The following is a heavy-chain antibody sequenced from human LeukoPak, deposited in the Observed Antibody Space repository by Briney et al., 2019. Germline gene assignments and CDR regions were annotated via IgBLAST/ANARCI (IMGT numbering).Heavy chain of an antibody. Sequence: GGSLRLSCSASGFTFSNYAMHWVRQAPGKGLEYVSAISSNGGSTYYADSVKGRFTISRDNSKITLYLQMSSLRAEDTAVYYCVKALGYCSGGSCLAFDIWGQGTMVTVSS. J-gene: IGHJ3*02. D-gene: IGHD2-15*01. CDR1: GFTFSNYA. CDR2: ISSNGGST. V-gene: IGHV3-64D*06. CDR3: VKALGYCSGGSCLAFDI.